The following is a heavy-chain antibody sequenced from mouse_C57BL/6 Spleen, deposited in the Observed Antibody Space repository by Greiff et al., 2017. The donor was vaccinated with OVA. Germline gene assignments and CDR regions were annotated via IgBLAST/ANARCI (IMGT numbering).Heavy chain of an antibody. CDR3: ARVTTVVATGDFDY. Sequence: QFQLQQPGAELVKPGASVKMSCKASGYTFTSYWITWVKQRPGHGLEWIGDIYPGSGSTNYNEKFKSKATLTVDTSSSTAYMQLSSLTSEDSAVYYCARVTTVVATGDFDYWCQGTTLTVSS. V-gene: IGHV1-55*01. CDR1: GYTFTSYW. D-gene: IGHD1-1*01. J-gene: IGHJ2*01. CDR2: IYPGSGST.